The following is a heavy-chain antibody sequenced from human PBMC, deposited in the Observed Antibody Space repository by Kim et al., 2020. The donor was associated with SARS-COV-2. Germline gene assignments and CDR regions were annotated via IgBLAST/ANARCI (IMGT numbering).Heavy chain of an antibody. D-gene: IGHD3-22*01. CDR1: GGSISSYY. J-gene: IGHJ3*02. Sequence: SETLSLTCTVSGGSISSYYWSWIRQPPGKGLEWFGYIYYSGSTNYNPSLKSRVTISVDTSKNQFSLKLSSVTAADTAVYYCARRSLGYYDSSGHQAAFDIRGQGTMVTVSS. V-gene: IGHV4-59*01. CDR2: IYYSGST. CDR3: ARRSLGYYDSSGHQAAFDI.